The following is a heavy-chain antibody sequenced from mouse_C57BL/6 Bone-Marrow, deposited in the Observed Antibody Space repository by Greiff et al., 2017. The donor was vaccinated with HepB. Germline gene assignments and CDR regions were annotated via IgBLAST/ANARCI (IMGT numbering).Heavy chain of an antibody. J-gene: IGHJ2*01. CDR2: IDPANGDT. V-gene: IGHV14-4*01. CDR3: TRGSTPYFDY. Sequence: VQLQQSGAELVRPGASVKLSCTASGFNIKDDYMHWVKQRPEQGLEWIGWIDPANGDTEYASKFQGKATITADTSSNTAYLQLSSLTSEDTAVYYCTRGSTPYFDYWGQGTTLTVSS. D-gene: IGHD5-1*01. CDR1: GFNIKDDY.